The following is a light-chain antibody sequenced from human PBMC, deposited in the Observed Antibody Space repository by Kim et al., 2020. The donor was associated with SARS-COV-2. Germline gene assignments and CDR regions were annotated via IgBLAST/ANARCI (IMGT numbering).Light chain of an antibody. J-gene: IGKJ2*01. Sequence: SPGERVTLSCRASQSISNNFAWYQDKPGQPPRLLIYGASTRATGIPARFSGSGSGTDFTLTVSSLQSEDFAVYYCHQYNDWPPGDTFGQGTKLEI. CDR3: HQYNDWPPGDT. CDR2: GAS. CDR1: QSISNN. V-gene: IGKV3-15*01.